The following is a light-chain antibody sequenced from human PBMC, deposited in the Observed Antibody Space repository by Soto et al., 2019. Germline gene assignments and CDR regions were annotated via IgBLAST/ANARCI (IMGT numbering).Light chain of an antibody. CDR2: AAS. CDR1: QGINNY. J-gene: IGKJ2*01. Sequence: DIQMTQSPSSLSASVGDRVTITCRASQGINNYLAWFQQKPGKAPQSLIYAASTLESGVPSRFSGSASGTDFTLTIRSLQPEDFVTYYCQQYINSPYTFGQGTKLDIK. CDR3: QQYINSPYT. V-gene: IGKV1-16*01.